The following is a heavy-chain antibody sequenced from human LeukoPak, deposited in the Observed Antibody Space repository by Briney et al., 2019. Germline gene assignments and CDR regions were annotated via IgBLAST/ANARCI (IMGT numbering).Heavy chain of an antibody. V-gene: IGHV1-18*01. J-gene: IGHJ5*02. CDR2: ISAYNGNT. D-gene: IGHD4-17*01. Sequence: GASVKVSCKASGYTFTSYGISWVRQAPGQGLEWMGWISAYNGNTNYAQKLQGRVTMTTDTSTSTAYMELRSLRSDATAVYYCARDRRYGDYAQPFDPWGQGTLVTVSS. CDR1: GYTFTSYG. CDR3: ARDRRYGDYAQPFDP.